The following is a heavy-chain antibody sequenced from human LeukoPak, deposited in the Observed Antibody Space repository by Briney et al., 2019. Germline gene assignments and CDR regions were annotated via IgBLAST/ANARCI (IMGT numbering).Heavy chain of an antibody. CDR3: AKDVRAAVAGRNY. J-gene: IGHJ4*02. V-gene: IGHV3-23*01. Sequence: PGGSLRLSCAASGFTFSNYAMGWVRQTPGKGLAWVSTISGSGVSTYYADSVKGRFTISRDNSKNTPYLQMNSLRAEDTATYYCAKDVRAAVAGRNYWGQGTLVTVSS. CDR1: GFTFSNYA. CDR2: ISGSGVST. D-gene: IGHD6-19*01.